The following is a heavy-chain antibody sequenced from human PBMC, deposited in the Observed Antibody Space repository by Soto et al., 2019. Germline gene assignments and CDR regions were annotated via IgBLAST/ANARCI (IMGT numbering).Heavy chain of an antibody. CDR2: IIPIFGTA. CDR1: GGTFSSYA. D-gene: IGHD3-3*01. Sequence: EASVKVSCKASGGTFSSYAISWVRQAPGQGLEWMGGIIPIFGTANYAQKFQGRVTITADESTSTAYMELSSLRSEDTAVYYCASSGYYDFWSGYYNAFDIWGQGTMVTVSS. V-gene: IGHV1-69*13. J-gene: IGHJ3*02. CDR3: ASSGYYDFWSGYYNAFDI.